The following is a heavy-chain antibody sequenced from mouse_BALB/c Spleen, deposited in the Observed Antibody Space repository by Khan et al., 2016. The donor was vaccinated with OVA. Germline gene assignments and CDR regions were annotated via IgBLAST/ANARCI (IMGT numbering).Heavy chain of an antibody. CDR2: IYYSGTV. J-gene: IGHJ1*01. V-gene: IGHV3-5*02. D-gene: IGHD1-1*01. CDR1: GISITSGNYR. CDR3: ARDYGSLYWFFDV. Sequence: EVQLQESGPGLVKPSQTVSLTCTVTGISITSGNYRWSWIRQFPGNKLEWIGNIYYSGTVTYNPSLTSRTTITRDTSKNQFFLEMNSLTAEDTATYYFARDYGSLYWFFDVWGAGTTVTVSS.